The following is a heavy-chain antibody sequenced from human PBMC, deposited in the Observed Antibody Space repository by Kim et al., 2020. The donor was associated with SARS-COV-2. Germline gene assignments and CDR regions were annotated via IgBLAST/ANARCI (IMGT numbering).Heavy chain of an antibody. CDR3: AKASLSSMVRCDYFDY. D-gene: IGHD3-10*01. J-gene: IGHJ4*02. CDR2: LSGSGDNT. Sequence: GGSLRLSCSVSGFNFDSYAMTWVRQAPGKGLEWVSSLSGSGDNTYHADSVRGRFTISRDNSENTLYLQMNSLRVEDTAVYYCAKASLSSMVRCDYFDYWGRGTLVTVSS. V-gene: IGHV3-23*01. CDR1: GFNFDSYA.